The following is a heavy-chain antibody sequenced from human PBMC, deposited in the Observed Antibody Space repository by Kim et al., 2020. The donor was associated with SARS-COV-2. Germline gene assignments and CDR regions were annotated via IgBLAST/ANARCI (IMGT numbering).Heavy chain of an antibody. CDR3: ARAGYSYGYSRGYFDY. CDR2: IYSGGST. J-gene: IGHJ4*02. CDR1: GFTVSSNY. D-gene: IGHD5-18*01. Sequence: GGSLRLSCAASGFTVSSNYMSWVRQAPGKGLEWVSVIYSGGSTYYADSVKGRFTISRDNSKNTLYLQMNSLRAEDTAVYYCARAGYSYGYSRGYFDYWGQGTLVTVSS. V-gene: IGHV3-53*01.